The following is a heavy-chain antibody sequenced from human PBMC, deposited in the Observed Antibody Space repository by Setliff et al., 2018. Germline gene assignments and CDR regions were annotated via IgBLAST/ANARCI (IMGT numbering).Heavy chain of an antibody. CDR2: ISTDGSSI. CDR3: ARVGSKPQLGWFDP. D-gene: IGHD1-26*01. Sequence: PGGSLRLSCAASGFTFSSFWMSWVRQAPGKGLEWVARISTDGSSITYADSVKGRFTIFRDNARNTLYLQMNSLTAEDTAVYYCARVGSKPQLGWFDPWGQGTLVTVSS. V-gene: IGHV3-74*03. J-gene: IGHJ5*02. CDR1: GFTFSSFW.